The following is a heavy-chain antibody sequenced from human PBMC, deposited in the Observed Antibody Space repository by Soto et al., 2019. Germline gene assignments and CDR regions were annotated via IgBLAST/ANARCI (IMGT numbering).Heavy chain of an antibody. CDR1: GGSLNGYY. D-gene: IGHD3-10*01. V-gene: IGHV4-34*01. J-gene: IGHJ6*02. CDR2: INDSGSS. Sequence: SETLSLTCAVHGGSLNGYYRTWVRQPPGKGLEWIGEINDSGSSNYAPSLLSRVTISVDTSKSQFSLRLSSVTAADTAIYFCAIRGSGSYYIAPNAWDVWGQGTTVT. CDR3: AIRGSGSYYIAPNAWDV.